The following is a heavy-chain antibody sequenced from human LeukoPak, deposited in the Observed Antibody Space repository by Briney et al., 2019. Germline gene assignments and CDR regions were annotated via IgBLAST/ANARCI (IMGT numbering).Heavy chain of an antibody. CDR2: INHSGST. J-gene: IGHJ5*02. CDR3: ARALGA. CDR1: GGSFSGYY. D-gene: IGHD1-26*01. Sequence: PSETLSLTCAVYGGSFSGYYWSWIRQPPGKGLEWIGEINHSGSTNYNPSLKSRVTISVDTSKNQFSLKLSSVTAAGTAVYYCARALGAWGQGTLVTVSS. V-gene: IGHV4-34*01.